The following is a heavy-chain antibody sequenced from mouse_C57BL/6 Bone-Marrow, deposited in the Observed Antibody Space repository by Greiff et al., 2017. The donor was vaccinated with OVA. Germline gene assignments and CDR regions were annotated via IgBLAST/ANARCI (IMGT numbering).Heavy chain of an antibody. Sequence: EVKLEESGGGLVQPGGSMKLSCVASGFTFSNYWMNWVRQSPEKGLEWVAQIRLKSDNYATHYAESVKGRFTISRDDSKSSVYLQMNNLRAEDTGIYYCTGYGNYGLYWGQGTLVTVSA. V-gene: IGHV6-3*01. J-gene: IGHJ3*01. CDR3: TGYGNYGLY. D-gene: IGHD2-1*01. CDR2: IRLKSDNYAT. CDR1: GFTFSNYW.